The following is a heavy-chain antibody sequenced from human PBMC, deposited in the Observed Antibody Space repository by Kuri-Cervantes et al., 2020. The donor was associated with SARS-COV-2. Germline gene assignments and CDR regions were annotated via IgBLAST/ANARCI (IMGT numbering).Heavy chain of an antibody. Sequence: GESLKISCAASGFTFSSYAMSWVRQAPGKGLEWVSSIVGPSNSYIYYADSVKGRFTMSRDNAKDSLYLQMNSLRADDTAVYYCARVYYYYGMDVWGQGTTVTVS. CDR3: ARVYYYYGMDV. CDR1: GFTFSSYA. CDR2: IVGPSNSYI. V-gene: IGHV3-21*06. J-gene: IGHJ6*02.